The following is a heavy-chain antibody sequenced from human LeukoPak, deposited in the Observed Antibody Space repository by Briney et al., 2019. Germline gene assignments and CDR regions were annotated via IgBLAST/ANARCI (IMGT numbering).Heavy chain of an antibody. CDR3: AKDRVSPGFNWFDP. D-gene: IGHD2/OR15-2a*01. J-gene: IGHJ5*02. V-gene: IGHV3-23*01. CDR1: GFTFNKYA. CDR2: ISGRSASI. Sequence: GGSLRLSCAASGFTFNKYAIIWVRQAPGKGLEWVSAISGRSASIYYADSVKGRFTISRDNSKSTVYLQMNSLRTEDTAVYYCAKDRVSPGFNWFDPWGQGTLVTVSS.